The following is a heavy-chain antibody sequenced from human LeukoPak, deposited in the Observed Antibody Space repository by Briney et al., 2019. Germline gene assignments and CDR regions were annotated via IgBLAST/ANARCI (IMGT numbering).Heavy chain of an antibody. Sequence: SETLSLTCTVSGGSISSSSYYWGWIRQPPGKGLEWIRSIYYSGSTYYNPSLKSQVTISLDTSKNQFSLKLSSVTAADTAVYYCARDPGGSSGWYFDYWGQGTLVTVSS. CDR3: ARDPGGSSGWYFDY. J-gene: IGHJ4*02. CDR2: IYYSGST. D-gene: IGHD6-19*01. V-gene: IGHV4-39*07. CDR1: GGSISSSSYY.